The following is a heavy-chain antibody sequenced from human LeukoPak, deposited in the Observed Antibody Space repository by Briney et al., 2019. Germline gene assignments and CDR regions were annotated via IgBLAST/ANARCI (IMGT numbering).Heavy chain of an antibody. J-gene: IGHJ4*02. CDR1: GITFSRYA. V-gene: IGHV3-30-3*01. D-gene: IGHD3-3*01. CDR3: ARDGGYDFWSGYYQDY. CDR2: ISYDANIGSNK. Sequence: GGSLRLSCATSGITFSRYAMHWVRQAPGKGLEWVALISYDANIGSNKYYADSVKGRFTISRDNSKNTLYLQMNSLRAEDTAVYYCARDGGYDFWSGYYQDYWGQGALVTVSS.